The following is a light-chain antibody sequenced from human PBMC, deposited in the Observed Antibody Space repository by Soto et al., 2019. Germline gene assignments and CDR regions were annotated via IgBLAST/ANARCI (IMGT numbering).Light chain of an antibody. CDR3: QVWDSSRHVV. V-gene: IGLV3-21*02. CDR1: NVGSNS. Sequence: YELTQPPSVSVAPGQTATISFGGKNVGSNSVHWYHQKPGQAPVLVVFEHSDRPSGIPERFSASKSGNTATLTISRVEAGDEADYYCQVWDSSRHVVFGGGTKVTVL. J-gene: IGLJ2*01. CDR2: EHS.